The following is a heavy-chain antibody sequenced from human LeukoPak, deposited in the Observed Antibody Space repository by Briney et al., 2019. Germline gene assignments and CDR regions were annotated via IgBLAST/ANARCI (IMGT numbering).Heavy chain of an antibody. D-gene: IGHD2-2*01. J-gene: IGHJ6*02. Sequence: ASVKVSCKASRYTFTSYDINWVRQATGQGLEWMGWMNPNSGNTGYAQKFQGRVTMTRSTSISTAYMELSSLRSEDTAVYYCAXXXXXCYVLGMDVWGQGTAVTVSS. CDR3: AXXXXXCYVLGMDV. CDR2: MNPNSGNT. CDR1: RYTFTSYD. V-gene: IGHV1-8*01.